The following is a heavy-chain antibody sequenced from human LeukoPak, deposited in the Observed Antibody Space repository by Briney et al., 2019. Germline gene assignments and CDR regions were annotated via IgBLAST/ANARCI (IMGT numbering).Heavy chain of an antibody. CDR2: IYTYESP. D-gene: IGHD3-10*01. Sequence: SETLSLTCTVSGGSISSGSYYWSWIRQPAGKGLEWIGRIYTYESPNYNPSLKSRVTISVDTSKNQFSLKLSSVTAADTAVYYCAREGLNMVRGVIPKEAWGWFDPWGQGTLVTVSS. J-gene: IGHJ5*02. V-gene: IGHV4-61*02. CDR1: GGSISSGSYY. CDR3: AREGLNMVRGVIPKEAWGWFDP.